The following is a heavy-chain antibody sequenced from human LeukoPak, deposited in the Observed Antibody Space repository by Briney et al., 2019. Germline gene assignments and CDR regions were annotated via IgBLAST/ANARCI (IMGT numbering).Heavy chain of an antibody. V-gene: IGHV4-4*07. CDR3: AREVVVPAAIRGLGYYYYYMDV. CDR1: GGSISSYY. J-gene: IGHJ6*03. D-gene: IGHD2-2*02. CDR2: IYTSGST. Sequence: SETLSLTCTVSGGSISSYYWSWIRQPAGKGLEWIWRIYTSGSTNYNPSLKSRVTMSVDTSQNQFSLQLSSVPAADTAVYYCAREVVVPAAIRGLGYYYYYMDVWGKGTTVTVSS.